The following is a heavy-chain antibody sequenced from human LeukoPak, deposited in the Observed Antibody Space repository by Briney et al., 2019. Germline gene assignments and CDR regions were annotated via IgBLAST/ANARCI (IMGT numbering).Heavy chain of an antibody. Sequence: SETLSLTCTVPVGSIISYYWSWIRQPPGKGLEWIGYIYYSGSTKYNPSLKSRVTISVDTSKNQFSLKLSSVTAADTAVYYCARDRSGVGYSFDYWGQGTLVTVSS. D-gene: IGHD5-12*01. CDR3: ARDRSGVGYSFDY. CDR2: IYYSGST. J-gene: IGHJ4*02. V-gene: IGHV4-59*01. CDR1: VGSIISYY.